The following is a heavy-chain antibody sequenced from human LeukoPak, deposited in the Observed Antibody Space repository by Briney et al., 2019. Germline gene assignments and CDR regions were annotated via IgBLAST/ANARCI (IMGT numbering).Heavy chain of an antibody. CDR1: GFXLGDYA. CDR2: IRSKAYGGTT. D-gene: IGHD6-19*01. CDR3: TRTLLGYSSVSRDY. V-gene: IGHV3-49*03. J-gene: IGHJ4*02. Sequence: GGSLRLSCTASGFXLGDYAMSWFRQAPGKGLEWVGFIRSKAYGGTTEYAASVKGRFTISRDDTKSIAYLQMNSLKTEDTAVYYCTRTLLGYSSVSRDYWGQGTLVTVSS.